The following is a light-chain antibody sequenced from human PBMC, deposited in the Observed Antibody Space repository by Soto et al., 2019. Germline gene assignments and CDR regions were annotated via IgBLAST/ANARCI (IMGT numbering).Light chain of an antibody. V-gene: IGKV1-5*03. Sequence: DLQMTQSPSTLSASVGDRVTITCRASQNSNSWLAWDQQKPGKAPNLLIYKASNLESGVPSRFSGSGSGTGSTLTISSLQADNFATDHCQDDDSFFPLTYGVGTKVEIK. J-gene: IGKJ4*01. CDR3: QDDDSFFPLT. CDR2: KAS. CDR1: QNSNSW.